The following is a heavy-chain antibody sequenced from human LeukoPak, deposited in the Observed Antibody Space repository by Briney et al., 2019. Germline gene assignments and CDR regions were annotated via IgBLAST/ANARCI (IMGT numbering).Heavy chain of an antibody. CDR1: GGSISSSDYY. CDR2: IYYSGST. CDR3: ARAEFNRKGFDP. D-gene: IGHD1-14*01. J-gene: IGHJ5*02. V-gene: IGHV4-31*03. Sequence: PSETLSLTCTVSGGSISSSDYYWSWIRQHPGKGLEWIGYIYYSGSTYYNPSLKSRVSISVDTSKNQFSLKLSSVTAADTAVYYCARAEFNRKGFDPWGQGTLVTVSS.